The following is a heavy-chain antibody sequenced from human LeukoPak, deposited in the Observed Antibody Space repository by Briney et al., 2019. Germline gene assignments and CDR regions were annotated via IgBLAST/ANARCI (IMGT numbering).Heavy chain of an antibody. CDR3: ARDLHYYVAMDV. Sequence: SGGSLRLSCAASGFTFSSYAMSWVRQSPGKGLEWVSGISGSGGSTYYADSVKGRFTMSRDNSKSMLFLQLNSLRAEDTALYYCARDLHYYVAMDVWGQGTTVTVSS. CDR2: ISGSGGST. CDR1: GFTFSSYA. J-gene: IGHJ6*02. V-gene: IGHV3-23*01. D-gene: IGHD3-10*02.